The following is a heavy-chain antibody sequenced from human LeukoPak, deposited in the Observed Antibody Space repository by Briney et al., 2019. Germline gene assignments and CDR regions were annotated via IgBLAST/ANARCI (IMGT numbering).Heavy chain of an antibody. CDR1: GYSISSGYY. D-gene: IGHD5-18*01. Sequence: SETLSLTCTVSGYSISSGYYWGWIRQPPGKGLEWIGSIYHSGSTYYNPSLKSRVTISVDTSKNQFSLKLSSVTAADTAVYYCARVGWIQRGSGFDYWGQGTLVTVSS. V-gene: IGHV4-38-2*02. CDR3: ARVGWIQRGSGFDY. J-gene: IGHJ4*02. CDR2: IYHSGST.